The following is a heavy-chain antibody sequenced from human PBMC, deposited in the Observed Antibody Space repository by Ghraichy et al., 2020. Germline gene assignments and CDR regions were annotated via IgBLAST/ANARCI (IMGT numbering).Heavy chain of an antibody. CDR1: GFTFSSYA. V-gene: IGHV3-30-3*01. CDR2: ISYDGSNK. D-gene: IGHD2-2*01. J-gene: IGHJ6*02. Sequence: GSLRLSCAASGFTFSSYAMHWVRQAPGKGLEWVAVISYDGSNKYYADSVKGRFTISRDNSKNTLYLQMNSLRAEDTAVYYCARGVVPAARGYYGMDVWGQGTTVTVSS. CDR3: ARGVVPAARGYYGMDV.